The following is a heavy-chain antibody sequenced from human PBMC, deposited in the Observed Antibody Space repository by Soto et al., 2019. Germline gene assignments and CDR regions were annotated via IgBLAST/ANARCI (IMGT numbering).Heavy chain of an antibody. J-gene: IGHJ4*02. Sequence: PSETLSLTCTVSGGSISSGDYYWSWIRQPPGKGLEWIGYLTYSGSTYYNPSLQSRVTISVDTSKNQFSLKLSSVTAADTDEYYCARVAKRDGYNYSGSDYWAQGTRVTVPQ. D-gene: IGHD5-12*01. CDR1: GGSISSGDYY. CDR2: LTYSGST. CDR3: ARVAKRDGYNYSGSDY. V-gene: IGHV4-30-4*01.